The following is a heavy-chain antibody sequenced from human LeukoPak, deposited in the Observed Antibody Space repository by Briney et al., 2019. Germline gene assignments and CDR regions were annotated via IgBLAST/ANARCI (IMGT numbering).Heavy chain of an antibody. CDR2: ISSSSSYI. J-gene: IGHJ6*02. D-gene: IGHD2-2*02. CDR1: GFTFSSYS. CDR3: ARDLCSSTSCYKYYYGMDV. Sequence: GGSLRLSCAASGFTFSSYSMNWVRQAPGKGLEGGSSISSSSSYIYYADSGKGRFTISRDNAKNSLYLQMNSLSAEDTAVYYCARDLCSSTSCYKYYYGMDVWGQGTTVTVSS. V-gene: IGHV3-21*01.